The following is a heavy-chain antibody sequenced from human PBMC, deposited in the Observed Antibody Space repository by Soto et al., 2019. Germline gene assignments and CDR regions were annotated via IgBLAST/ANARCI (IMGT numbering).Heavy chain of an antibody. Sequence: QVQLVESGGSVVQPGRSLRLSCAASGFTFSSYGMHWVRQALGKGLEWVAVISYDGSNKYYADSVKGRFTISRDNSKNTLYLQMNSLRAEDTAVYYCAKDRGYSYGYYYGMDVWGQRTTVTVSS. CDR2: ISYDGSNK. J-gene: IGHJ6*02. CDR1: GFTFSSYG. D-gene: IGHD5-18*01. CDR3: AKDRGYSYGYYYGMDV. V-gene: IGHV3-30*18.